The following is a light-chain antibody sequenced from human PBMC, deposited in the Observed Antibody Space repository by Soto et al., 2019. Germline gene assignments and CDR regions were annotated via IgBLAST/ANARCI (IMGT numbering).Light chain of an antibody. CDR1: QDIRNT. J-gene: IGKJ1*01. CDR3: LQYYNFSWT. Sequence: IQMTQSPSTLSASLGDRVAITCRASQDIRNTLAWYQQKPGEAPKLLIFAASNLQSGVPSRFRGSGSVTDFTLAITGLQPEDFETYYCLQYYNFSWTFGQGTKVDIK. V-gene: IGKV1-6*01. CDR2: AAS.